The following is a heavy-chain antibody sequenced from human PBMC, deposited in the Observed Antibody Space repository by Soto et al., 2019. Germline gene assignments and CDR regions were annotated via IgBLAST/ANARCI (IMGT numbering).Heavy chain of an antibody. J-gene: IGHJ5*02. CDR3: AREVGAVAGTFDP. CDR1: GFTFSSYA. CDR2: ISYDGSNK. Sequence: QVQLVESGGGVVQSGRSLRLSCAASGFTFSSYAMHWVRQAPGKGLEWVAVISYDGSNKYYADSVKGRFTISRDNSKNTLYLQMNSLRAEDTAVYYCAREVGAVAGTFDPWGQGTLVTVSS. V-gene: IGHV3-30-3*01. D-gene: IGHD6-19*01.